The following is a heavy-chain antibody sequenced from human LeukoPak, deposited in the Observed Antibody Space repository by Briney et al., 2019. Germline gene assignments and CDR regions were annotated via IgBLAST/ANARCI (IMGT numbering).Heavy chain of an antibody. V-gene: IGHV3-74*01. J-gene: IGHJ4*02. D-gene: IGHD2-21*02. CDR2: ILGDGSVT. CDR1: GFTFSSYE. Sequence: GGSLRLSCAASGFTFSSYEMNWVRKAPGKGLVWVARILGDGSVTSYADSVKGRFTVSRDNAKNTLYLQMNSLRVEDTAVYYCANYAMVTAGGYWGQGTLVTVSS. CDR3: ANYAMVTAGGY.